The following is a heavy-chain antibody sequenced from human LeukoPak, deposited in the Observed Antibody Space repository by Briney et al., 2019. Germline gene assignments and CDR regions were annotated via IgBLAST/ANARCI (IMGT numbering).Heavy chain of an antibody. V-gene: IGHV3-30*02. J-gene: IGHJ4*02. D-gene: IGHD3-9*01. Sequence: GVSVTLSCAAYRFTFSTYHMHWLPQAPGQGRVWVVFIRHDGSNKYHADSVQGRFTISRDNSKNTLYLQMNSLRAEDTAVYYCAKEVYGYDILTGCDSWGQGTLVTVSS. CDR1: RFTFSTYH. CDR2: IRHDGSNK. CDR3: AKEVYGYDILTGCDS.